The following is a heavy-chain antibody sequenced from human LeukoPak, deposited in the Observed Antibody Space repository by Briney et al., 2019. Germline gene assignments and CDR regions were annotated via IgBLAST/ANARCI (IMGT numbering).Heavy chain of an antibody. CDR1: GYTFSSYD. D-gene: IGHD2-21*01. J-gene: IGHJ4*02. CDR3: ARSFVGTRKRNDY. CDR2: MNPNSGNT. Sequence: GASVKVSCKASGYTFSSYDINWVRQATGQGLEWMGWMNPNSGNTGYAQRFQGRVTMTRSTSISTAYMELSSLTSDDTAVYYCARSFVGTRKRNDYWGRGTLVTVSS. V-gene: IGHV1-8*01.